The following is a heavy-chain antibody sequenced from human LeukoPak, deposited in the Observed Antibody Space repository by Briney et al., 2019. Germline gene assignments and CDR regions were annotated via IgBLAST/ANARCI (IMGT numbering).Heavy chain of an antibody. CDR2: INHSGST. CDR1: GGSFSGYY. Sequence: SSETLSLTCAVYGGSFSGYYWSWIRQPPGKGLEWIGEINHSGSTNYNPSLKSRVTISVDTSKNQFSLKLSSVTAADTAVYYCARRSSTVDFDYWGQGTLVTVSS. V-gene: IGHV4-34*01. CDR3: ARRSSTVDFDY. J-gene: IGHJ4*02. D-gene: IGHD2-2*01.